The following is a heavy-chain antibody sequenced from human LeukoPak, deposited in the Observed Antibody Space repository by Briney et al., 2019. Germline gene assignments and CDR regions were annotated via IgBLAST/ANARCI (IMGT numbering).Heavy chain of an antibody. CDR1: GFTFSSYA. Sequence: PGGSLRLSCAASGFTFSSYAMHWVRQAPGKGLEWVAVISYDGSNKYYADSVKGRFTISRDSSKNTLYLQMNSLRAEDTAVYYCARGPRLGGFAFDIWGQGTMVTVSS. V-gene: IGHV3-30-3*01. CDR2: ISYDGSNK. J-gene: IGHJ3*02. CDR3: ARGPRLGGFAFDI. D-gene: IGHD1-26*01.